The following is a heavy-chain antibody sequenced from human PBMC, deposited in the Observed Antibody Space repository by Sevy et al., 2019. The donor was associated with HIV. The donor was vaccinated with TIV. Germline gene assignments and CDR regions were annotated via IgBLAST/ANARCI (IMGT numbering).Heavy chain of an antibody. CDR1: GFTFSSYA. V-gene: IGHV3-23*01. Sequence: GGSLRLSCAASGFTFSSYAMSWVRQAPGKGLEWVSAISGSGGSTYYADSVKGRFTISRDNSKNTLYLQMNSLRAEDTAVYYCAKVLRGSGSYQDDYWGQGTLVTVSS. D-gene: IGHD3-10*01. CDR2: ISGSGGST. CDR3: AKVLRGSGSYQDDY. J-gene: IGHJ4*02.